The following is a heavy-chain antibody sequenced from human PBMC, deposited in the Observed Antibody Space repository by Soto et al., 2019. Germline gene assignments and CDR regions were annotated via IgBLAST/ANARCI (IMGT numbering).Heavy chain of an antibody. CDR2: IIPICGTA. CDR3: AREDAAGKNPPPKSGIAVAGPCDY. CDR1: GGTFSSYA. Sequence: QVQLVQSGAEVKKPGSSVKVYCKASGGTFSSYAISWVRQAPGQGLEWMGGIIPICGTANYAQKFQGRVTITADKSKRTAYMELSSLRSEDTAVYYCAREDAAGKNPPPKSGIAVAGPCDYWGQGTLVTVSS. D-gene: IGHD6-19*01. V-gene: IGHV1-69*06. J-gene: IGHJ4*02.